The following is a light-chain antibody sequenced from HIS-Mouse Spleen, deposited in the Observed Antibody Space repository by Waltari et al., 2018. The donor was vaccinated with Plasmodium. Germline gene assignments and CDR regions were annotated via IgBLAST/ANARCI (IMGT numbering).Light chain of an antibody. CDR1: SSNIGSNT. CDR3: AAWDDSLNGVV. CDR2: SNN. V-gene: IGLV1-44*01. J-gene: IGLJ2*01. Sequence: QSVLTQPPSASGTPGQRVTISCSGSSSNIGSNTVNWYQQLPGTAPKPPNYSNNRRPSWVPDRFSGSKSGTSASLAISGLQSEDEADYYCAAWDDSLNGVVFGGGTKLTVL.